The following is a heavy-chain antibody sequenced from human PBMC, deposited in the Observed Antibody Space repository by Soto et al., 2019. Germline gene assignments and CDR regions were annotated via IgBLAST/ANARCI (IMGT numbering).Heavy chain of an antibody. CDR1: GASVQSNW. Sequence: TLSLTCDVSGASVQSNWWSWVRQPPGRDLEWIGDIFHSGSRNYNPSLRSRVTILLDKSNNRFSLNLHSVTAADTAVYYCARHTKYSGWYQSRSLEFDYWGQGTLVTVSS. D-gene: IGHD6-19*01. CDR3: ARHTKYSGWYQSRSLEFDY. CDR2: IFHSGSR. J-gene: IGHJ4*02. V-gene: IGHV4-4*02.